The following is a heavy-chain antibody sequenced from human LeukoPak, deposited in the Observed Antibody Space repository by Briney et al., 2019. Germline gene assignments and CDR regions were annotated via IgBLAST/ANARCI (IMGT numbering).Heavy chain of an antibody. J-gene: IGHJ4*02. CDR1: GFTFSSYS. CDR3: AKNYGSGSPHFDY. CDR2: ISYDGSNK. V-gene: IGHV3-30*18. Sequence: PGGSLRLSCAASGFTFSSYSMHWVRQAPGKGLEWVAIISYDGSNKYYADSVKGRFTISRDNSKNTLYLQMNSLRAEDTAAYYCAKNYGSGSPHFDYWGQGTLVTVSS. D-gene: IGHD3-10*01.